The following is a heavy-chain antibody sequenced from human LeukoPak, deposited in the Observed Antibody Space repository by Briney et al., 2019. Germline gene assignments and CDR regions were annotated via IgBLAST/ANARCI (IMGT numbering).Heavy chain of an antibody. D-gene: IGHD6-25*01. CDR3: ARDPRISSGCYFDY. J-gene: IGHJ4*02. V-gene: IGHV6-1*01. CDR2: TYYRSKWGT. Sequence: PSQTLSLTCAISGDSVSSKSVAWNWIRQSPSRGLEWLGKTYYRSKWGTDYAVSVNSRITINPDTSKNQFSLQLNSVTPEDTAVYYCARDPRISSGCYFDYWGQGTLVTVSS. CDR1: GDSVSSKSVA.